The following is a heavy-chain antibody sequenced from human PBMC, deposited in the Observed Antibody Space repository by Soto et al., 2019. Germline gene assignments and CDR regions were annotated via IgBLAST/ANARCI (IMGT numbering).Heavy chain of an antibody. D-gene: IGHD3-3*01. V-gene: IGHV1-18*04. CDR1: VFTSSG. CDR3: AREGILGLFDAYDL. CDR2: ISTYNGNT. J-gene: IGHJ3*01. Sequence: ASVKVSCKASVFTSSGISWVRQAPGQRLEWMGWISTYNGNTIYAQKFQGRVIMTMDTSTTTVYMELRSLRPDDTAVYLCAREGILGLFDAYDLWGQVTMVTVS.